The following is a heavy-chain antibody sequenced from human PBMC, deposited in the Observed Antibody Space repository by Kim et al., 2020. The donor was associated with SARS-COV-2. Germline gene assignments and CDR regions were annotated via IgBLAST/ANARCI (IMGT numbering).Heavy chain of an antibody. V-gene: IGHV4-39*07. CDR2: IYYSGST. D-gene: IGHD3-10*01. CDR3: ATHMVRGVIYRDSFA. CDR1: GGSISSSSYY. J-gene: IGHJ5*02. Sequence: SETLSLTCTVSGGSISSSSYYWGWIRQPPGKGLEWIGSIYYSGSTYYNPSLKSRVTISVDTSKNQFSLKLSSVTAADTAVYYCATHMVRGVIYRDSFAWGQGTLVTVSS.